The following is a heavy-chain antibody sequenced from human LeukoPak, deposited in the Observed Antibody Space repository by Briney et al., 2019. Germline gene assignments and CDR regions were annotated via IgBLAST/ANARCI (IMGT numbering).Heavy chain of an antibody. D-gene: IGHD6-19*01. J-gene: IGHJ5*02. V-gene: IGHV4-39*07. CDR1: GGSISSSSYY. CDR3: ARDWAVAGRLGWFDP. CDR2: IYYSGST. Sequence: PSETLSLTCTVSGGSISSSSYYWGWLRQPPGKGLEWIGSIYYSGSTYYNPSLKSRVTISVDTSKNQFSLKLSSVTAADTAVYYCARDWAVAGRLGWFDPWGQGTLVTVSS.